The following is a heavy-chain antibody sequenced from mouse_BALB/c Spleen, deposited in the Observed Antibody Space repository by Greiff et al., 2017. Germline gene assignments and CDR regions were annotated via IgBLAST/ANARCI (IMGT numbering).Heavy chain of an antibody. CDR2: IYPGSGST. J-gene: IGHJ1*01. V-gene: IGHV1S22*01. CDR3: TRFWTFWYFDV. Sequence: LQQPGSELVRPGASVKLSCKASGYTFTSYWMHWVKQRPGQGLEWIGNIYPGSGSTNYDEKFKSKATLTVDTSSSTAYMQLSSLTSEDSAVYYCTRFWTFWYFDVWGAGTTVTVSS. CDR1: GYTFTSYW.